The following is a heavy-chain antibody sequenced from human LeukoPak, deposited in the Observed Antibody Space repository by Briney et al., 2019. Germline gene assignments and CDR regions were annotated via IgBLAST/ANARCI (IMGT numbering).Heavy chain of an antibody. CDR3: ARGGGLDV. D-gene: IGHD3-16*01. Sequence: GGSLRLSCAASGFTFSSYSMNWARQAPGKGLEWVASINHNGNVNYYVDSVKGRFTISRDNAKNSLYLQMGNLRAEDTAVYFCARGGGLDVWGQGATVTVSS. J-gene: IGHJ6*02. CDR2: INHNGNVN. V-gene: IGHV3-7*03. CDR1: GFTFSSYS.